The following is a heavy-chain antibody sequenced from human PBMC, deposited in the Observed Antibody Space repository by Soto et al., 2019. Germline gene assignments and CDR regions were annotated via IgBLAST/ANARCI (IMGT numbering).Heavy chain of an antibody. Sequence: SGGSLRLSCAASGSTFSDYYMSWIRQAPGKGLEWVSYISSSGSTIYHADSVKGRFTISRDNANNSLYLQMNSPRAEDTAVYYCASRYCTSTNCYEDYYYYMDVWGKGTTVTVSS. V-gene: IGHV3-11*01. CDR2: ISSSGSTI. CDR3: ASRYCTSTNCYEDYYYYMDV. J-gene: IGHJ6*03. CDR1: GSTFSDYY. D-gene: IGHD2-2*01.